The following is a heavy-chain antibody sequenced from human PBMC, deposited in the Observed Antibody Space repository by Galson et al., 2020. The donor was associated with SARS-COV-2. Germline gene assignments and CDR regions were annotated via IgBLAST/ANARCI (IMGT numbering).Heavy chain of an antibody. D-gene: IGHD1-26*01. J-gene: IGHJ4*02. CDR1: GYSISSGYY. V-gene: IGHV4-38-2*02. CDR2: IYHSGST. CDR3: ASFGEWESLDY. Sequence: SETLSLTCTVSGYSISSGYYWGWIRQPPGKGLEWIGSIYHSGSTYYNPSLKSRVTISVDTSKNQFSLKLSSVTAADTAVYYCASFGEWESLDYWGQGTLVTVSS.